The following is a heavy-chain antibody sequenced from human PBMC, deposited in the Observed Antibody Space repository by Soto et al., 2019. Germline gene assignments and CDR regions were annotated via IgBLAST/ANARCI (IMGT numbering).Heavy chain of an antibody. Sequence: GGSLRLSCAVSGFTFSSYSMNWVRQAPGKGLEWVSSISSGNSYIYYADSVRGRFTVSRDNAKSSLYLQMNSLRAEDTAVYYCATQMDYNILTGYRPFDYWGQGTLVTVSS. D-gene: IGHD3-9*01. V-gene: IGHV3-21*01. CDR2: ISSGNSYI. CDR1: GFTFSSYS. J-gene: IGHJ4*02. CDR3: ATQMDYNILTGYRPFDY.